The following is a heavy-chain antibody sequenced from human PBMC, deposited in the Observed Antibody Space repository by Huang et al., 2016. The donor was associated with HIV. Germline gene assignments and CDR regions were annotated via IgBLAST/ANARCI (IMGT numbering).Heavy chain of an antibody. CDR3: ARGLYSSSWAPFDY. CDR1: GYTFTSYA. D-gene: IGHD6-13*01. J-gene: IGHJ4*02. V-gene: IGHV7-4-1*02. Sequence: QVQLVQSGSELKKPGASVKVSCKASGYTFTSYAMNWVRQAPGKGIEWMGCINTSTWHPTDAQGFTGRFVFSLDTSVSTAYLQISSLKAEDTAVYYCARGLYSSSWAPFDYWGQGTLVTVSS. CDR2: INTSTWHP.